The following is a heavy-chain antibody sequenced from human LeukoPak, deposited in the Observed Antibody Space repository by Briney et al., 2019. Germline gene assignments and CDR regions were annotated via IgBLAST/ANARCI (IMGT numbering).Heavy chain of an antibody. D-gene: IGHD3-22*01. Sequence: GGSLRLSCAASGFTFSSYAMSWVRQAPGKGLEWVSVIWYDGSIKYYADSVNGRFTISRDNSKNTLYLQMNSLRAEDTAVYYCARAYYYDSSATPDYWGQGTLVTVSS. J-gene: IGHJ4*02. CDR2: IWYDGSIK. V-gene: IGHV3-33*08. CDR3: ARAYYYDSSATPDY. CDR1: GFTFSSYA.